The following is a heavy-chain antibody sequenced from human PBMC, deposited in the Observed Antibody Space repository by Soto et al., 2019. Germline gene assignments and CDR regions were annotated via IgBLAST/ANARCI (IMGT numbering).Heavy chain of an antibody. CDR2: MNPNSGNT. J-gene: IGHJ4*02. Sequence: ASVKVSCKASGYTFTSYGISWVRQAPGQGLEWMGWMNPNSGNTGYAQKFQGRVTMTRNTSISTAYMELSSLRSEDTAVYYCARIGETAAGLRQFDYWGQGTLVTVSS. CDR3: ARIGETAAGLRQFDY. D-gene: IGHD6-13*01. V-gene: IGHV1-8*02. CDR1: GYTFTSYG.